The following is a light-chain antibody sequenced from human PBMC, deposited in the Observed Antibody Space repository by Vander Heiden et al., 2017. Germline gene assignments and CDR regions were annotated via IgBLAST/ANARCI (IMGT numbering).Light chain of an antibody. CDR2: LGS. CDR1: QSLLHSNGYNY. V-gene: IGKV2-28*01. Sequence: DIVMTQSPPSLPVTPGEPASISCRSSQSLLHSNGYNYLDWYLQKPGQSPQLLIYLGSNRASGVPDRFSGSGSGTDFTLKISRVEAEDVGVYYCMQALQTPRTFGAGTKVEIK. J-gene: IGKJ4*01. CDR3: MQALQTPRT.